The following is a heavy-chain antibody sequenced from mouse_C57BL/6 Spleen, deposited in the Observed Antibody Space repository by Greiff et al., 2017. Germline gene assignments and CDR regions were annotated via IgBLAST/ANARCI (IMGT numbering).Heavy chain of an antibody. V-gene: IGHV1-80*01. CDR3: ASDYGLYYAMDY. Sequence: VQLQQSGAELVKPGASVKISCKASGYAFSSYWMNWVKQRPGTGLEWIGQIYPGDGDTNYNGKFKGKAPLTADKSSSTAYMQLSSLTSEDSAVYFCASDYGLYYAMDYWGQGTSVTVSS. D-gene: IGHD2-4*01. CDR2: IYPGDGDT. CDR1: GYAFSSYW. J-gene: IGHJ4*01.